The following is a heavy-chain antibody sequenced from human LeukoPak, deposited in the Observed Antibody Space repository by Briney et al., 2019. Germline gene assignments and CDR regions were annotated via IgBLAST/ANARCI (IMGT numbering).Heavy chain of an antibody. CDR2: ISSSSSYI. Sequence: GGSLRLSCAASGFTFSSYSMNWVRQAPGKGLEWVSSISSSSSYIYYADSVKGRFTISRDNAKNSLYLQMNSLRAEDTAVYYCARDPSRGWFGIGFDPRGQGTLVTVSS. V-gene: IGHV3-21*01. D-gene: IGHD3-10*01. CDR3: ARDPSRGWFGIGFDP. CDR1: GFTFSSYS. J-gene: IGHJ5*02.